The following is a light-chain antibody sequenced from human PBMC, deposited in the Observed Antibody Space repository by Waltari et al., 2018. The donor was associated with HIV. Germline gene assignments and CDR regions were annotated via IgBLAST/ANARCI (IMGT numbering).Light chain of an antibody. CDR1: SIDVGGYHD. Sequence: QSALTQPASVSGSPGQSSTISCTGTSIDVGGYHDVSWYQQHPGKAPKLMIYAVRYRPSGVSNRFSGSKSDNTASLTISGLQAEDEADYYCSSYTSSSTLVFGGGTKLTVL. CDR2: AVR. CDR3: SSYTSSSTLV. V-gene: IGLV2-14*01. J-gene: IGLJ2*01.